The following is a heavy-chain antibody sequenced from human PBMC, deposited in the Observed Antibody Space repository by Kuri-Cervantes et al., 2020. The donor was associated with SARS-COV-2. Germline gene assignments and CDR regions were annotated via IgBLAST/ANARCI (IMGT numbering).Heavy chain of an antibody. Sequence: ASVKVSCKVSGYTLTELSMHWVRQAPGKGLEWMGGFDPEDGETIYAQKFQGRVTMTEDTSTDTAYMELSSLRSEDTAVYYCATVKWSSGWYYFDYWGQGTLVTVSS. J-gene: IGHJ4*02. D-gene: IGHD6-19*01. CDR3: ATVKWSSGWYYFDY. CDR2: FDPEDGET. V-gene: IGHV1-24*01. CDR1: GYTLTELS.